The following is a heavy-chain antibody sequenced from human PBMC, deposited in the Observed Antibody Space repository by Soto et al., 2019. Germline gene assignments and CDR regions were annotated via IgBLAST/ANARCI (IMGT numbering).Heavy chain of an antibody. V-gene: IGHV3-73*01. J-gene: IGHJ4*02. CDR2: IRGRGYNYAT. CDR1: GLTFSGSA. CDR3: ATREYSSSPYYFAY. Sequence: EVQLVESGGGLVQPGGSLKLSCAASGLTFSGSALQWVRQASGKGLEWVGRIRGRGYNYATEYAAWVKGRFTISRDDSKNTAFLQMNSLKTEDTAVYYCATREYSSSPYYFAYWGQGTLVTVSS. D-gene: IGHD6-6*01.